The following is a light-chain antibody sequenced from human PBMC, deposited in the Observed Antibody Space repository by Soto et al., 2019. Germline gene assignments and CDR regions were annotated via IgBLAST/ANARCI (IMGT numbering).Light chain of an antibody. CDR3: QQYNNSPPWT. CDR2: GAS. V-gene: IGKV3-15*01. CDR1: QSVSSN. Sequence: EIVMTQSPATLSVSPGERATLSCRASQSVSSNLAWYQQKPGQAPRPLIYGASTRATGIPARFSGSGSGTEITLTLSSLQSEDFAVYYCQQYNNSPPWTFGQGTKVEIK. J-gene: IGKJ1*01.